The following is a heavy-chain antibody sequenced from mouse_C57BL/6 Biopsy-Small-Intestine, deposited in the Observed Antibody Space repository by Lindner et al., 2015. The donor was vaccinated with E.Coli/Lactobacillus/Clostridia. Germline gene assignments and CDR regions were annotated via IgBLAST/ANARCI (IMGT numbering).Heavy chain of an antibody. Sequence: SVKVSCRLLDTRLPVMISIGWRQATGQGVEWMGWMNPISGYTGYTEKFQGRLTLTRNTSITTAYMELSSLRSEDTAVYYCARGNWKPYNWFDPWGQGTQVTVSS. J-gene: IGHJ4*01. CDR3: ARGNWKPYNWFDP. CDR1: DTRLPVM. D-gene: IGHD4-1*01. V-gene: IGHV1-4*01. CDR2: MNPISGYT.